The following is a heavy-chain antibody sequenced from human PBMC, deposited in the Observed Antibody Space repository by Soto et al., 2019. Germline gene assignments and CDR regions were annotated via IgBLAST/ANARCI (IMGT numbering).Heavy chain of an antibody. CDR2: IWYVGSNK. Sequence: QVQLVESGGGEVQPGRSLRLSCAAPGFTFNTYGMHWVRQAPGRGLEWVAVIWYVGSNKYYVDSVKGRFTISRDNSKNTLYMEMNSLRAEDTAVYHCARGGYSAGWTYGMDVWGQGTTVTVS. J-gene: IGHJ6*02. CDR3: ARGGYSAGWTYGMDV. D-gene: IGHD6-19*01. CDR1: GFTFNTYG. V-gene: IGHV3-33*01.